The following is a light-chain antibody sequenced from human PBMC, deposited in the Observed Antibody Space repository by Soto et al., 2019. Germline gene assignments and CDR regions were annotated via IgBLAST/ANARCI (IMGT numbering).Light chain of an antibody. CDR2: EGS. CDR3: CSYAGSSTLV. CDR1: SSDVGSYNL. Sequence: QSALTQPASVSGSPGQSITISCTGTSSDVGSYNLVSWYQQHPGKAPKLMIYEGSKRPSGVSNRFSGSKSGNTASLTISGLQDEDEADYYCCSYAGSSTLVFGTGTKVPVL. J-gene: IGLJ1*01. V-gene: IGLV2-23*01.